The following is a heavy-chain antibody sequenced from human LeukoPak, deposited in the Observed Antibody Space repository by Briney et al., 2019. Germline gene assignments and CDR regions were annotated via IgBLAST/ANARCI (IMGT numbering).Heavy chain of an antibody. CDR1: GYTFTGYY. D-gene: IGHD3-10*01. Sequence: GASVKVSCKASGYTFTGYYMHGVRQAPGQGLEWMGRINPNSGGTNYAQKFQGRVTITRDTSISTAYMELSRLRSDDTAVYYCASSPDGYGSGIDYWGQGTLVTVSS. CDR2: INPNSGGT. CDR3: ASSPDGYGSGIDY. V-gene: IGHV1-2*06. J-gene: IGHJ4*02.